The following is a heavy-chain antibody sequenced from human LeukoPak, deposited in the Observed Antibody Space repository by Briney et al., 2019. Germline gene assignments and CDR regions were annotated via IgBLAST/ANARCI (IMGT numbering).Heavy chain of an antibody. V-gene: IGHV3-33*06. J-gene: IGHJ4*02. D-gene: IGHD6-19*01. CDR1: GFTFSSYG. CDR2: IWYDGSNK. CDR3: AKDYGEWLVRLPTYYFDY. Sequence: GRSLRLSCAASGFTFSSYGMHWGRQAPGKGLEWVAVIWYDGSNKYYADSVKGRFTISRDNSKNTLYLQMNSLRAEDTAVYYCAKDYGEWLVRLPTYYFDYWGQGTLVTVSS.